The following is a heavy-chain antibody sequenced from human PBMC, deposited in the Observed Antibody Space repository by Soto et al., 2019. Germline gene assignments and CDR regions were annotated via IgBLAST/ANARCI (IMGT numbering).Heavy chain of an antibody. CDR1: GFTFSSYD. V-gene: IGHV3-13*01. D-gene: IGHD2-21*01. Sequence: GGSLRLSCAASGFTFSSYDMHWVRQATGKGLEWVSAIGTAGDTYYPGSVKGRFTISRENAKNSLYLQMNSLRAEDTAVYYCARLVYSGAFDIWGQGTMVTVSS. J-gene: IGHJ3*02. CDR2: IGTAGDT. CDR3: ARLVYSGAFDI.